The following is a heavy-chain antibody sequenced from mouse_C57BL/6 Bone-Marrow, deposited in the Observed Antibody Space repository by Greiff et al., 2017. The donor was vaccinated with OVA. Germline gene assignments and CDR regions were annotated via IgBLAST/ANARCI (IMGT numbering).Heavy chain of an antibody. CDR1: GFNIKDDY. J-gene: IGHJ4*01. CDR3: TTRYYGSSSYAMDY. V-gene: IGHV14-4*01. D-gene: IGHD1-1*01. CDR2: IDPENGDT. Sequence: EVQLQQSGAELVRPGASVKLSCTASGFNIKDDYMHWVKQRPEQGLEWIGWIDPENGDTEYASKFQGKATITADTSSNTAYLQLSSLTSEDTAVYYGTTRYYGSSSYAMDYWGQGTSVTVSS.